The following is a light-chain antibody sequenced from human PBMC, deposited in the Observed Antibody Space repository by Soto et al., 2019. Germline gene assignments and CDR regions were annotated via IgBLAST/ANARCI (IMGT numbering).Light chain of an antibody. CDR1: SGDIGAYDY. CDR3: SSYTTDTTVV. V-gene: IGLV2-14*01. Sequence: QSALTQPASVSGSPGQSITISCSGTSGDIGAYDYVSWYQQQPGKAPKLLISEVSNRPSGISIRFSGSKSGNRASLTISGLQAEDEADYYCSSYTTDTTVVFGGGTKLTAL. J-gene: IGLJ3*02. CDR2: EVS.